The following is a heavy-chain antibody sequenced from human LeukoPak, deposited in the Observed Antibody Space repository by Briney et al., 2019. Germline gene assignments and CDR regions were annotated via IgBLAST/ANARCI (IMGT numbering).Heavy chain of an antibody. CDR2: ISYDGSNK. D-gene: IGHD3-22*01. V-gene: IGHV3-30-3*02. CDR3: AKLDYYDSSGYPYYFDY. CDR1: GFTFSSYG. J-gene: IGHJ4*02. Sequence: GRSLRLSCAASGFTFSSYGMHWVRQAPGKGLEWVAVISYDGSNKYYADSVKGRFTISRDNSKNTLYLQMNSLRAKDTAVYYCAKLDYYDSSGYPYYFDYWGQGTLVTVSS.